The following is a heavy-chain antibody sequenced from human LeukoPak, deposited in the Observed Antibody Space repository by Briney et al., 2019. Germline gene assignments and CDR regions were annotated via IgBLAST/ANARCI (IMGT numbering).Heavy chain of an antibody. V-gene: IGHV3-21*01. CDR1: GFTFSSYS. CDR3: ARAGGGGSYPFDY. Sequence: GSLSLSCAASGFTFSSYSMNWVRQAPGKGLEWVSSISSSSSYIYYADSVKGRFTISRDNAKNSLYLQMNSLRAEDTAVYYCARAGGGGSYPFDYWGQGTLVTVSS. D-gene: IGHD1-26*01. CDR2: ISSSSSYI. J-gene: IGHJ4*02.